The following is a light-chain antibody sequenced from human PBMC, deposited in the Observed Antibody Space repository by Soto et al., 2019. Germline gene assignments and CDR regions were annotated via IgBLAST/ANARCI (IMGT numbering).Light chain of an antibody. Sequence: QSLLTQPVSVSGSFGQSITISCTGTSSDVGGYNYVSWYQHHPGKAPKLLIYDVSNRPSGVSNRFSGSKSDNTASLTISGLQPEDEADYYCSSYTTSNTRQIVFGTGT. CDR2: DVS. V-gene: IGLV2-14*03. CDR3: SSYTTSNTRQIV. CDR1: SSDVGGYNY. J-gene: IGLJ1*01.